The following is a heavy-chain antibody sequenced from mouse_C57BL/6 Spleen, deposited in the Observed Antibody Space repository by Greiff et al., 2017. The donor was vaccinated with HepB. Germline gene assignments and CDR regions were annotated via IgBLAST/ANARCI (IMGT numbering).Heavy chain of an antibody. CDR2: IRLKSDNYAT. CDR3: TTTVDRYFDV. J-gene: IGHJ1*03. V-gene: IGHV6-3*01. CDR1: GFTFSNYW. Sequence: EVKLMESGGGLVQPGGSMKLSCVASGFTFSNYWMNWVRQSPEKGLEWVAQIRLKSDNYATHYAESVKGRFTISRDDSKSSVYLQMNNLSAEDTGIYYCTTTVDRYFDVWGTGTTVTVSS. D-gene: IGHD1-1*01.